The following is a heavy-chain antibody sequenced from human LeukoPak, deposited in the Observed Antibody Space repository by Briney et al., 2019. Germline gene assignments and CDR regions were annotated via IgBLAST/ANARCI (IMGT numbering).Heavy chain of an antibody. V-gene: IGHV3-9*01. CDR3: AKDIDGVVRAFDI. CDR1: GFTFDDYA. D-gene: IGHD4-23*01. Sequence: GRSLRLSCAASGFTFDDYAMNWVGQAPGKGLEGVSGISGNSGSIGYADSMKGRFTISRDNAKNSLYLQMNSLRAEDTALYYCAKDIDGVVRAFDIWGQGTMVTVSS. J-gene: IGHJ3*02. CDR2: ISGNSGSI.